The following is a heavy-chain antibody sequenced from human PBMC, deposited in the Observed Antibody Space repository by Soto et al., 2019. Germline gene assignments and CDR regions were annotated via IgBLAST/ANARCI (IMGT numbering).Heavy chain of an antibody. CDR2: IRSKANSYAT. V-gene: IGHV3-73*02. D-gene: IGHD2-8*01. Sequence: EVQLVESGGGLVQPGGSLKLSCAASGFTFSGSAMHWVRQASGKGLEWVGRIRSKANSYATAYAASVKGRFTISRDDSKTTGYLQMNSLKTEDTAVYYCTRPNGNGDWFDPWGQGTLVTVSS. CDR3: TRPNGNGDWFDP. J-gene: IGHJ5*02. CDR1: GFTFSGSA.